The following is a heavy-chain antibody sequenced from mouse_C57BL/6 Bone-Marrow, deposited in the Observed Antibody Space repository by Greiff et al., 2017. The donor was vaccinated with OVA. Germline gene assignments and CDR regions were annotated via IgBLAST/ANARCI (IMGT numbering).Heavy chain of an antibody. J-gene: IGHJ3*01. D-gene: IGHD2-5*01. V-gene: IGHV1-55*01. CDR2: IYPGSGST. CDR1: GYTFTSYW. CDR3: ARDRGTYYSNCAWFAY. Sequence: VQLQQPGAELVKPGASVKMSCKASGYTFTSYWITWVKQRPGQGLEWIGDIYPGSGSTNCNEKFKSKATLTVDTSSSTAYMQLSSLTSEDSAVYYGARDRGTYYSNCAWFAYWGQGTLVTVSA.